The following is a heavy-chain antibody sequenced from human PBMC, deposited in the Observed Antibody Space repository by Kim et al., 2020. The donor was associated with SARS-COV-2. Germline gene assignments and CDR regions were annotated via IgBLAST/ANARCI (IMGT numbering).Heavy chain of an antibody. CDR3: AKDPVPGGYYYYGMDV. V-gene: IGHV3-23*01. CDR1: GFTFSSYA. D-gene: IGHD1-26*01. J-gene: IGHJ6*02. CDR2: ISGSGGST. Sequence: GGSLRLSCAASGFTFSSYAMSWVRQAPGKGLEWVSAISGSGGSTYYADSVKGRFTISRDNSKNTLYLQMNSLRAEDTAVYYFAKDPVPGGYYYYGMDVWGQGTTVTVSS.